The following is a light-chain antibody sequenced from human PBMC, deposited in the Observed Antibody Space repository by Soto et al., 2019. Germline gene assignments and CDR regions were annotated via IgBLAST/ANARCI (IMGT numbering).Light chain of an antibody. CDR2: EVS. V-gene: IGLV2-14*01. CDR3: SSFTSTSTLVV. CDR1: SSDVGDYDF. J-gene: IGLJ2*01. Sequence: QSALTQPDSVSGSPGQSITISCTGSSSDVGDYDFVSWYQQHPGKAPKLIIYEVSDRPSGVSNRFSGSKSGNTASLTISGLQPEDDAHYYCSSFTSTSTLVVFGGGTKLTVL.